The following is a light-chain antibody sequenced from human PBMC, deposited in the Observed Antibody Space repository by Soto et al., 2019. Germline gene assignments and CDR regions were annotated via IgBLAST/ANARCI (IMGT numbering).Light chain of an antibody. CDR3: QSYDSSLRGAV. Sequence: QSVLTQPPSVSGAPGQRVTISCTGTSSNFGAGYDVPWYQQLPGTAPKLLISGNNKRPSGVPDRFSGSKSGTSASLAITGLQAEDEADYYCQSYDSSLRGAVFGGGTQLTVL. J-gene: IGLJ7*01. CDR2: GNN. CDR1: SSNFGAGYD. V-gene: IGLV1-40*01.